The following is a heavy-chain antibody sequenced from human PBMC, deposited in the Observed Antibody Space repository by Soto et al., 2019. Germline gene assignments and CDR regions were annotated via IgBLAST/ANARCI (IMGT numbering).Heavy chain of an antibody. CDR2: INHSGST. D-gene: IGHD4-17*01. Sequence: SETLSLTCAVYGGFFSGYYWSWIRQPPGKGLEWIGEINHSGSTNYNPSLKSRVTISVDTSKNQFSLKLSSVTAADTAVYYCARGRATVTTTRRYYYYGMDVWGQGTTVTVSS. CDR1: GGFFSGYY. V-gene: IGHV4-34*01. J-gene: IGHJ6*02. CDR3: ARGRATVTTTRRYYYYGMDV.